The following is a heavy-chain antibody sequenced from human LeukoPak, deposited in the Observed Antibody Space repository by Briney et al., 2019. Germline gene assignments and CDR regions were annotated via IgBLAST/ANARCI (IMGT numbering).Heavy chain of an antibody. CDR1: GDSVSRNSAA. V-gene: IGHV6-1*01. Sequence: SQTLTLTCVISGDSVSRNSAAWNWIRQSPSRGLEWLGRTYYRSEWHNEYALSVKSRITIKPDTSKNQFSLQLNSVTPEDTAVYYCARGFYFDYWGQGTLVTVSS. CDR2: TYYRSEWHN. CDR3: ARGFYFDY. J-gene: IGHJ4*02. D-gene: IGHD3-3*01.